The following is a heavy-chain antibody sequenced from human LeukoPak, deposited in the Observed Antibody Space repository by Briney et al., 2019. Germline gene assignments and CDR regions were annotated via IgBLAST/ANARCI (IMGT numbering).Heavy chain of an antibody. V-gene: IGHV4-61*01. Sequence: SETLSLTCAVSGGSISSGTYSWSWIRQPPGKGLELIGYIYYSGTTNYNPSLKSRVTISVDTSDNQFSLKLSSVTAADTAVYYCARVSWFPGTSYYYMDVWGKGTTVTVSS. D-gene: IGHD1-1*01. CDR1: GGSISSGTYS. J-gene: IGHJ6*03. CDR3: ARVSWFPGTSYYYMDV. CDR2: IYYSGTT.